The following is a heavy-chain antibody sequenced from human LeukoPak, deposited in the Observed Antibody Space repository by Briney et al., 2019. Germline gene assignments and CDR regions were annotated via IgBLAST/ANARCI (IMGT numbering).Heavy chain of an antibody. V-gene: IGHV3-30-3*01. J-gene: IGHJ4*02. CDR2: ISYDGSNK. CDR1: GFTFSSYA. CDR3: AKEVNSYPTGVLDY. D-gene: IGHD5-18*01. Sequence: GGSLRLSCAASGFTFSSYAMHWVRQAPGKGLEWVAVISYDGSNKYYADSVKGRFTISRDNSKNTLYLRMNSLRAEDTAVYYCAKEVNSYPTGVLDYWGQGTLVTVSS.